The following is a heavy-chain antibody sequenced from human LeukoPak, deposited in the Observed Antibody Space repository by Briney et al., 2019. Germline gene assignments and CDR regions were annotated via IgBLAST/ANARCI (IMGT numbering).Heavy chain of an antibody. D-gene: IGHD3-10*01. V-gene: IGHV3-7*01. J-gene: IGHJ4*02. CDR3: ARDLAGHYYGSGSSFDY. CDR1: GFTFSGSA. Sequence: PGGSLKLSCAASGFTFSGSAMHWVRQASGKGLEWVANIREDGSEKYYVDSVKGQFTISRDNAKNSLFLQMDSLRAEDTAVYYCARDLAGHYYGSGSSFDYWGQGTLVTVS. CDR2: IREDGSEK.